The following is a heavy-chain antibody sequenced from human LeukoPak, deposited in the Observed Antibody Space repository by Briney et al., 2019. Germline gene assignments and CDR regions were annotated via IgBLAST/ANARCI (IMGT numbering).Heavy chain of an antibody. D-gene: IGHD3-3*01. Sequence: SVKVSCKASGGTFSSYAISWVRQAPGQGLEWMGGIIPIFGTANYAQKFQGRVTMTRDTSTSTVYMELSSLRSEDTAVYYCAREGFPPKISDFWSGLGPYYYGMDVWGQGTTVTVSS. CDR1: GGTFSSYA. CDR2: IIPIFGTA. V-gene: IGHV1-69*05. J-gene: IGHJ6*02. CDR3: AREGFPPKISDFWSGLGPYYYGMDV.